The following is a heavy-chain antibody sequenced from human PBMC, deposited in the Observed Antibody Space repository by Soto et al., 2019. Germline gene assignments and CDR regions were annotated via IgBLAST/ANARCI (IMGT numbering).Heavy chain of an antibody. J-gene: IGHJ6*02. CDR2: VSSSSTYI. V-gene: IGHV3-21*01. Sequence: PGGCLRLSCAGSGFCLSSYSMNWVRQAPGKGLEWVSSVSSSSTYIYYTDSVKGRFTISRDNAKNSLYLQMNSLGAEDTAVYYYASGKHSSSWHTYAMDVWGQGTTVTVSS. D-gene: IGHD6-13*01. CDR3: ASGKHSSSWHTYAMDV. CDR1: GFCLSSYS.